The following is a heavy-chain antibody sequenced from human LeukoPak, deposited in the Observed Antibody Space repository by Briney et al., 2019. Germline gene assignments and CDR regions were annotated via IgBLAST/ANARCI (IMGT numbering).Heavy chain of an antibody. Sequence: GRSLRLSCAASGFTFSSYAMHLVRQAPGKGLEWVALISYDGSNKYYADSVKGRFTISRDNSKNTLYLQMNSLRAEDTAVYYCARDKWEVLGGDFWGQGTLVTVSS. D-gene: IGHD1-26*01. CDR1: GFTFSSYA. CDR2: ISYDGSNK. V-gene: IGHV3-30-3*01. CDR3: ARDKWEVLGGDF. J-gene: IGHJ4*02.